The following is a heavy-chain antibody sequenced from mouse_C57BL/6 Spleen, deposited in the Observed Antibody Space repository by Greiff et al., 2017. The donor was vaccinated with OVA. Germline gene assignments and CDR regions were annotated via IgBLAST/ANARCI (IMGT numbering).Heavy chain of an antibody. J-gene: IGHJ1*03. CDR1: GYTFTDYY. CDR3: ARGDYYGSSYDGDV. V-gene: IGHV1-76*01. Sequence: QVHVKQSGAELVRPGASVKLSCKASGYTFTDYYINWVKQRPGQGLEWIARIYPGSGNTYYNEKFKGKATLTAEKSSSTAYMQLSSLTSEDSAVYFCARGDYYGSSYDGDVWGTGTTVTVSS. D-gene: IGHD1-1*01. CDR2: IYPGSGNT.